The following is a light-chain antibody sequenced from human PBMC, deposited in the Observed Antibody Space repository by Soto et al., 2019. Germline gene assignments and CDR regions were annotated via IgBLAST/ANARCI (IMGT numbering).Light chain of an antibody. Sequence: EMVLTQSPGTLSLSPGERATLSCSASQSVGSTYLAWYQQKPGQAPRLLIYGASTRATGIPARFSGSGSGTEFTLTISSLQPEDFASYYCLQDYGDSWTFGQGTKVDIK. CDR2: GAS. V-gene: IGKV3D-7*01. J-gene: IGKJ1*01. CDR3: LQDYGDSWT. CDR1: QSVGSTY.